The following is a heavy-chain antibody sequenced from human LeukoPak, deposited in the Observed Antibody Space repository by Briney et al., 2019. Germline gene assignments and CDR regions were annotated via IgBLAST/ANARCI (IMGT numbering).Heavy chain of an antibody. Sequence: SETLSLTCTVSGGSISSYYWSWIRQPPGKGLEWIGYIYYSGSTNYNPSLKSRVTISVDTSKNQFSLKLSSVTAADTAVYYCARGGHYYDSSAYGFDYWGQGTLVTVSS. D-gene: IGHD3-22*01. CDR3: ARGGHYYDSSAYGFDY. J-gene: IGHJ4*02. CDR2: IYYSGST. CDR1: GGSISSYY. V-gene: IGHV4-59*08.